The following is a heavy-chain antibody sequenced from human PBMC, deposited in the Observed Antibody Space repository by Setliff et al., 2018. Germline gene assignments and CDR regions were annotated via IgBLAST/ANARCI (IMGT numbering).Heavy chain of an antibody. J-gene: IGHJ4*02. V-gene: IGHV3-43*01. CDR2: ISWDGESA. Sequence: GSLRLSCEASGFTFDDHTMHWVRQAPGRGLEWISVISWDGESAEYAASVRGRFAIARDNSKNILYLQMNSLRRDDTALYFCARAIGDYVMDSWGQGTLVT. CDR1: GFTFDDHT. D-gene: IGHD4-17*01. CDR3: ARAIGDYVMDS.